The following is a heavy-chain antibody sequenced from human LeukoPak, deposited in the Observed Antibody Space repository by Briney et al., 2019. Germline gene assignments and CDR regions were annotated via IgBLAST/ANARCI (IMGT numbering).Heavy chain of an antibody. Sequence: KPSETLSLTCTVSGGSISSSSYYWGWIRQPPGKGLEWIGSIYYSGSTYYNPSLKSRVTMSVDTSRNQFSLRLSSVTAADTAVYYCARPDFYDSSRLDYWGQGTLVTVSS. V-gene: IGHV4-39*01. CDR3: ARPDFYDSSRLDY. D-gene: IGHD3-22*01. CDR1: GGSISSSSYY. J-gene: IGHJ4*02. CDR2: IYYSGST.